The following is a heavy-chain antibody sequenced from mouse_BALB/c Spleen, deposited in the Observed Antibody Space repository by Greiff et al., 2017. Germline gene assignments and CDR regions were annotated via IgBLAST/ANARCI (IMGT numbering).Heavy chain of an antibody. CDR3: TRGNYPYYAMDY. CDR2: IRLKSNNYAT. V-gene: IGHV6-6*02. CDR1: GFTFSNYW. D-gene: IGHD2-1*01. J-gene: IGHJ4*01. Sequence: EVKLMESGGGLVQPGGSMKLSCVASGFTFSNYWMNWVRQSPEKGLEWVAEIRLKSNNYATHYAESVKGRFTISRDDSKSSVYLQMNNLRAEDTGIYYCTRGNYPYYAMDYWGQGTSVTVSS.